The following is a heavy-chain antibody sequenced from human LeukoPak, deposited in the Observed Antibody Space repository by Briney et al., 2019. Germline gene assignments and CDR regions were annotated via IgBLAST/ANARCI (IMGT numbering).Heavy chain of an antibody. CDR2: IYYSGSP. V-gene: IGHV4-59*08. Sequence: PSETLSLTCAVSGGSISSYYWSWIRQPPGKGLEWIGYIYYSGSPNYKPSLKSRMTISLDTSKNQFSLKLSSVTAADTAVYYCAIAVAGTTLDYWGQGTLVTVSS. CDR3: AIAVAGTTLDY. CDR1: GGSISSYY. D-gene: IGHD6-19*01. J-gene: IGHJ4*02.